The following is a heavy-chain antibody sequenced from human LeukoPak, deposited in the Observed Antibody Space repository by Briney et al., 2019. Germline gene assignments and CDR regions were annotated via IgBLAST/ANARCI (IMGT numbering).Heavy chain of an antibody. D-gene: IGHD1-26*01. CDR2: VWYDGTNE. CDR1: GFTFSNYA. J-gene: IGHJ4*02. Sequence: GGSLRLSCAASGFTFSNYAMHWVRQAPGKGLEWVAMVWYDGTNEYYADSVKGRFTISRDNSKNTLHLQMNSLRAEDTAMYYCAKDLSRSWSAYFDFWGQGTLVAVSS. CDR3: AKDLSRSWSAYFDF. V-gene: IGHV3-33*06.